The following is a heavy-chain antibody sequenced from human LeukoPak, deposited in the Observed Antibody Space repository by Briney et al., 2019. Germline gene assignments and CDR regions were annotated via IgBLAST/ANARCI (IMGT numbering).Heavy chain of an antibody. CDR2: IYYSGST. D-gene: IGHD2-15*01. V-gene: IGHV4-59*01. CDR3: ARTRGSGYDRTGYCSGGSCYPRFDY. CDR1: GGSISSYY. Sequence: SETLSLTCTVSGGSISSYYWTWIRQPPGKGLEWIGNIYYSGSTNHNPSLKSRVTISVDTSKNQFSLKLSSVTAADTAVYYCARTRGSGYDRTGYCSGGSCYPRFDYWGQGTLVTVSS. J-gene: IGHJ4*02.